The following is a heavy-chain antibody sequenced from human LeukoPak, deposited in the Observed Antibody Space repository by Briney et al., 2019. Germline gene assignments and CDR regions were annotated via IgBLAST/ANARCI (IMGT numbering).Heavy chain of an antibody. CDR3: ARGYLLWFGEGFDY. J-gene: IGHJ4*02. D-gene: IGHD3-10*01. CDR2: ISYDGSNK. Sequence: PGRSLRLSCAASGFTFSSYAMHWVRQAPGKGLEWVAVISYDGSNKYYADSVKGRFTISRDNSKNTLYLQMNSLRAEDTAVYYCARGYLLWFGEGFDYWGQGTLVTVSS. V-gene: IGHV3-30-3*01. CDR1: GFTFSSYA.